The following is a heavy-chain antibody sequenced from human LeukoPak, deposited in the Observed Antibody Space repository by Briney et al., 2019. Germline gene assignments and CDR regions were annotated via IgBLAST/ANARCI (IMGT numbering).Heavy chain of an antibody. CDR1: GFTFSDYY. J-gene: IGHJ4*02. Sequence: GGSLRLSGAASGFTFSDYYMSWIRQAPGKGLEWVSYISSSGSTIYYADSVKGRFTISRDNAKNSLYLQMNSLRAEDTAVYYCASLSEGGFVDYWGQGTLVTVSS. CDR2: ISSSGSTI. V-gene: IGHV3-11*04. CDR3: ASLSEGGFVDY. D-gene: IGHD3-16*01.